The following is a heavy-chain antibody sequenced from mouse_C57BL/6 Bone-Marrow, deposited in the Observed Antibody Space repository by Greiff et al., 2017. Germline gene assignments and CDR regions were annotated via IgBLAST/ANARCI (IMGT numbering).Heavy chain of an antibody. Sequence: EVQVVESGGGLVQPKGSLKLSCAASGFSFNTYAMNWVRQAPGKGLEWVARIRSKSNNYATYYADSVKDRFTISRDDSESMLYLQMNNLKTEDTAMYYCVSLNWDGDWYFDVWGTGTTVTVSS. CDR1: GFSFNTYA. D-gene: IGHD4-1*02. CDR3: VSLNWDGDWYFDV. J-gene: IGHJ1*03. CDR2: IRSKSNNYAT. V-gene: IGHV10-1*01.